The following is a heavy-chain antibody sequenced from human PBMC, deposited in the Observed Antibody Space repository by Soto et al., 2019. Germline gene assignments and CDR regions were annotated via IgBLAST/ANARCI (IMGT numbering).Heavy chain of an antibody. CDR3: ARSGYSYGPYPLLY. J-gene: IGHJ4*02. D-gene: IGHD5-18*01. CDR2: IYYSGST. V-gene: IGHV4-31*03. CDR1: GGSISSGGYY. Sequence: QVQLQESGPGLVKPSQTLSLTCTVSGGSISSGGYYWSWIRQHPGKGLEWIGYIYYSGSTYYNPSLKSRVTISVDTPKIPFSLKLSSWTAADTAVYYCARSGYSYGPYPLLYWGPGPLVTVSS.